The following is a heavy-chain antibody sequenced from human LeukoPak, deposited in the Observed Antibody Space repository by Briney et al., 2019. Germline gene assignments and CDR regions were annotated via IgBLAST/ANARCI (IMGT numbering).Heavy chain of an antibody. CDR1: GFTFSSYE. Sequence: GGSLRLSCAASGFTFSSYEMNWVRQAPGKGLEWVSYISSSGSTIYYADSVKGRFTISRDNAKNSLYLQMNSLRAEDTAVYYCARGREYGIAVAPTLWYWGQGTLVTVSS. D-gene: IGHD6-19*01. CDR3: ARGREYGIAVAPTLWY. J-gene: IGHJ4*02. CDR2: ISSSGSTI. V-gene: IGHV3-48*03.